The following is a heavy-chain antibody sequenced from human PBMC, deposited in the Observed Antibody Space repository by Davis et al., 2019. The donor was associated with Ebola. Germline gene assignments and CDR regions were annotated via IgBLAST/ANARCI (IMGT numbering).Heavy chain of an antibody. V-gene: IGHV3-73*01. Sequence: GGSLRLSCAASGFTFSGSAMHWVRQASGKGLEWVGRIRSKANSYATAYAASVKGRFTISRDDSKNTAYLQMNSLKTEDTAVYYCTMTVVVPAAKESGVYWGQGTLVTVSS. CDR1: GFTFSGSA. J-gene: IGHJ4*02. CDR2: IRSKANSYAT. CDR3: TMTVVVPAAKESGVY. D-gene: IGHD2-2*01.